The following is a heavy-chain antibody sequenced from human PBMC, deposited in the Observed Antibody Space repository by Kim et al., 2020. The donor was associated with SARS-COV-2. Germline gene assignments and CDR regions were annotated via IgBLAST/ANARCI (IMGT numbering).Heavy chain of an antibody. CDR2: IKTDASDK. CDR1: GITFSNYW. J-gene: IGHJ5*02. Sequence: GGSLRLSCATSGITFSNYWMCWVRQAPGKGLEWVAIIKTDASDKYYVDSVKGRFTISRDNAKNSLYLQMSSLRAEDTAVYYCATYDTTKGWLDPWGQGTLVTVSS. CDR3: ATYDTTKGWLDP. D-gene: IGHD3-3*01. V-gene: IGHV3-7*03.